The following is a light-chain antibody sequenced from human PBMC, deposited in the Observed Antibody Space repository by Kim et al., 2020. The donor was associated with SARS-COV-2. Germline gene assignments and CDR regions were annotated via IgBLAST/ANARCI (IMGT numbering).Light chain of an antibody. CDR3: QQSYGTPRT. V-gene: IGKV1-39*01. Sequence: DIQMTQSPSSLSASVGDRVTITCRASQSISSYVNWYQQKPGKAPKLLIYAASSLQSGVPSRFSGSGSGTDFTLIITSLQPEDFATYYCQQSYGTPRTFGQGTKLEI. CDR2: AAS. CDR1: QSISSY. J-gene: IGKJ2*01.